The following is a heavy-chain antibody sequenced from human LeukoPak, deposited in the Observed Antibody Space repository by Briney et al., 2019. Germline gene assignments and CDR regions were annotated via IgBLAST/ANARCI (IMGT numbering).Heavy chain of an antibody. D-gene: IGHD6-19*01. V-gene: IGHV4-34*01. Sequence: SETLSLTCAVYGASFSGYYWSWIRQPPGKGLEWIGEINHSGSTNYNPSLKSRVTISVDTSKNQFSLKLSSVTAADTAVYYCARGRSSGWYSAGYFDYWGQGTLVTVSS. CDR2: INHSGST. CDR1: GASFSGYY. J-gene: IGHJ4*02. CDR3: ARGRSSGWYSAGYFDY.